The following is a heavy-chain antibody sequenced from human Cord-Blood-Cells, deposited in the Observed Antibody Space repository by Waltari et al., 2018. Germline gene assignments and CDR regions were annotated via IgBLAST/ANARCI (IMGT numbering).Heavy chain of an antibody. CDR3: ARGFNWNYFDY. J-gene: IGHJ4*02. V-gene: IGHV3-30*04. Sequence: QVQLVESGGGVVQPGRSLRLSCAASGFTFSSYAMHWVRQAPGKGLGGVAVISYDGSNKYYADSVKGRFTISRDNSKNTLYLQMNSLRAEDTAVYYCARGFNWNYFDYWGQGTLVTVSS. CDR1: GFTFSSYA. CDR2: ISYDGSNK. D-gene: IGHD1-20*01.